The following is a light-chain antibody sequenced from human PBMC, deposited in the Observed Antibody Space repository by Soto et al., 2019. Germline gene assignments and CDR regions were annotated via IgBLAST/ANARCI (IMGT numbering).Light chain of an antibody. J-gene: IGLJ1*01. CDR3: TSYTSSNTLV. V-gene: IGLV2-14*01. Sequence: QSALTQPASVSGSPGQSITISCIGSSSDVGGYDYVSWYQQHPGKAPKFMIYEVSTRPSGVSNRFSGSKSGNTASLTISGLQAEDEADYYCTSYTSSNTLVFGPGPKLTVL. CDR1: SSDVGGYDY. CDR2: EVS.